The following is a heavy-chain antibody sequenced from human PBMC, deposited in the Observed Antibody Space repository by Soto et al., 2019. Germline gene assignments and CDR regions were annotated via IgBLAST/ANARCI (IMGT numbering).Heavy chain of an antibody. J-gene: IGHJ1*01. CDR2: IYYSGGT. CDR3: ASGLPGYYGPEYFQN. Sequence: LSVTCTVSGGSIRSTGFYWSWFRQHPGKGLEWIGYIYYSGGTNYNPSLLSRVTISADTSKNQFSLHLTSVTAADTAVYYCASGLPGYYGPEYFQNWGQGTPVTV. V-gene: IGHV4-31*03. CDR1: GGSIRSTGFY. D-gene: IGHD3-9*01.